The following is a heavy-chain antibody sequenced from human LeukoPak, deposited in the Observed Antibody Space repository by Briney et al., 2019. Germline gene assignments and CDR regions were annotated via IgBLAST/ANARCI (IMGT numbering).Heavy chain of an antibody. D-gene: IGHD5-12*01. V-gene: IGHV4-4*02. CDR3: ARVGGYDRHGFDY. J-gene: IGHJ4*02. CDR2: IYHSGST. CDR1: GFTFSSYW. Sequence: GSLRLSCAASGFTFSSYWMNWVRQPPGKGLEWIGEIYHSGSTNYNPSLKSRVTISVDKSKNQFSLKLSSVTAADTAVYYCARVGGYDRHGFDYWGQGTLVTVSS.